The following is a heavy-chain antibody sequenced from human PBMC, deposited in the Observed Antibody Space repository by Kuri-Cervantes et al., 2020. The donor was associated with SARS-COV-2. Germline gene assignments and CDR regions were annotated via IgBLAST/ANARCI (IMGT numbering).Heavy chain of an antibody. D-gene: IGHD5-12*01. CDR1: GYTFTSYG. V-gene: IGHV1-18*01. CDR2: ISPYNGNT. J-gene: IGHJ4*02. Sequence: ASVKVSCKASGYTFTSYGISWVRQAPGQGLEWMGWISPYNGNTNYAQKLQGRVTMTTDTSTSTAYMELRSLRSDDTAVYHCARDVAAHILWLLEFPLSGDYWGQGTLVTVSS. CDR3: ARDVAAHILWLLEFPLSGDY.